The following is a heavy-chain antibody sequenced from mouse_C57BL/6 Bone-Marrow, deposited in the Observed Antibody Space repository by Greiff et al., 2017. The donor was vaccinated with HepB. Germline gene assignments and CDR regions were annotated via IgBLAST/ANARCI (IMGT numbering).Heavy chain of an antibody. J-gene: IGHJ1*03. CDR2: INPGSGGT. V-gene: IGHV1-54*01. D-gene: IGHD1-1*01. CDR1: GYAFTNYL. Sequence: VQLQQSGAELVRPGTSVKVSCKASGYAFTNYLIEWVKQRPGQGLEWIGVINPGSGGTNYNEKFKGKATLTADKSSSTAYMQLSSLTSEDSAVYFCARSALLLRYFDVWGTGTTVTFSS. CDR3: ARSALLLRYFDV.